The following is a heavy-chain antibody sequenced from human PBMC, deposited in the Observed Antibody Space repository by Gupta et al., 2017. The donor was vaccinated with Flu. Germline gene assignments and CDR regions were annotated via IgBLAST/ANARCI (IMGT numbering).Heavy chain of an antibody. Sequence: EVQLVESGGGLVKPGGSLRLSCAASGFTFSTYSMNWVRQAPGKGLEWVSSISSSSSYIYYEDSVKGRFTISRDNAKNSLYLQMNSLRVEDTAVYYCARAWEVPKDAFDIWGQGTVVTVSS. D-gene: IGHD1-26*01. CDR3: ARAWEVPKDAFDI. CDR2: ISSSSSYI. V-gene: IGHV3-21*01. J-gene: IGHJ3*02. CDR1: GFTFSTYS.